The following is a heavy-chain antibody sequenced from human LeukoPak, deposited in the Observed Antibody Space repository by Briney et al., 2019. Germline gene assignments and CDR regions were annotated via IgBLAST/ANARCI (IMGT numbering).Heavy chain of an antibody. J-gene: IGHJ4*02. D-gene: IGHD2-21*01. CDR2: INTDSGNP. Sequence: EASVKVSCKASGYTFTGYYMHWVRQAPGQGLEWMGWINTDSGNPTYAPDLTGRFVFSLDTSVSTAYLQISSLKTEDTAVYYCARGRHSSEYWGQGTLVTVSS. CDR3: ARGRHSSEY. V-gene: IGHV7-4-1*02. CDR1: GYTFTGYY.